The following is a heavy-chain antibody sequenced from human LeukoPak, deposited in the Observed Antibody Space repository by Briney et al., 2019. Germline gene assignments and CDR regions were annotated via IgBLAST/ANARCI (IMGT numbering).Heavy chain of an antibody. CDR1: GGSISSGGYY. CDR3: ARGSAIPGYYYYYYMDV. D-gene: IGHD2-15*01. CDR2: IYHSGST. J-gene: IGHJ6*03. V-gene: IGHV4-30-2*01. Sequence: PSQTLSPTCTVSGGSISSGGYYWSWIRQPPGKGLEWIGYIYHSGSTYYNPSLKSRVTISVDRSKNQFSLKLSSVTAADTAVYYCARGSAIPGYYYYYYMDVWGKGTTVTVSS.